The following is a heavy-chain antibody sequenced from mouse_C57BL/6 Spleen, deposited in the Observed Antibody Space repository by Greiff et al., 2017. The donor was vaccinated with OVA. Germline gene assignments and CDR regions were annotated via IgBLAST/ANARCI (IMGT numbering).Heavy chain of an antibody. CDR3: ASCSTVPQSWFAY. J-gene: IGHJ3*01. D-gene: IGHD1-1*01. Sequence: VQLQQSGPELVKPGASVKISCKASGYTFTDYYMNWVKQSHGKSLEWIGDIYPNNGGTSYNPKFKGKATLTVATSSSTASMELRILTSEDSAVYYSASCSTVPQSWFAYWGQGTLVTVSA. V-gene: IGHV1-26*01. CDR2: IYPNNGGT. CDR1: GYTFTDYY.